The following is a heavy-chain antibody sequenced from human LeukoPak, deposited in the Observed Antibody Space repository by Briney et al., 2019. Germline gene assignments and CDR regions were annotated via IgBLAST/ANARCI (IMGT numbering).Heavy chain of an antibody. CDR2: IYYSGST. Sequence: SETLSLTCTVPGGSISSYYWSWIRQPPGKGLEWIGYIYYSGSTNYNPSLKSRVTISVDTSKNQFSLKLSSVTAADTAVYYCARGHYYDSSGSFDYWGQGTLVTVSS. D-gene: IGHD3-22*01. J-gene: IGHJ4*02. CDR1: GGSISSYY. V-gene: IGHV4-59*01. CDR3: ARGHYYDSSGSFDY.